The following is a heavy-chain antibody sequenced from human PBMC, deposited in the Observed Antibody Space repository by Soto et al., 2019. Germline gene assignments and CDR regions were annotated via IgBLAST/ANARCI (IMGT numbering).Heavy chain of an antibody. V-gene: IGHV3-30*18. D-gene: IGHD3-16*01. CDR1: GFACSSFG. CDR3: ANGRFAVATNSPFDN. Sequence: GVSLRLSCSACGFACSSFGMHCLRHSPGKGLEWVAVISYAATEEKYADTVKGRATVSRDNSENTVYLQMNRLRGDDSAIYYCANGRFAVATNSPFDNWGQGSLVTVSS. J-gene: IGHJ4*01. CDR2: ISYAATEE.